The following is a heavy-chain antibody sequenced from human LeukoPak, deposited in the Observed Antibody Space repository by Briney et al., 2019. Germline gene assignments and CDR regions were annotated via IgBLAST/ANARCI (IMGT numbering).Heavy chain of an antibody. CDR2: ISCNSGSI. J-gene: IGHJ1*01. V-gene: IGHV3-9*01. CDR1: GFTFDDYA. D-gene: IGHD6-13*01. Sequence: PGRSLRLSCAASGFTFDDYAMRWVRQAPGKGLEWVSGISCNSGSIGYADSVKGRFTISRDNAKNSLYLQMNSLRAEDTALYYCAKAGSSSWYYEYFQHWGQGTLVTVSS. CDR3: AKAGSSSWYYEYFQH.